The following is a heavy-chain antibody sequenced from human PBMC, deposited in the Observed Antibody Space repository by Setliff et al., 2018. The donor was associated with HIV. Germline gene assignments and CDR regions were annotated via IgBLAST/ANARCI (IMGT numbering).Heavy chain of an antibody. CDR1: VGSLRSYY. CDR2: INYSGSP. CDR3: ARLGSHCKNAFCPPY. Sequence: SETLSLTCGVYVGSLRSYYWSWIRQSPWPGLEWIGEINYSGSPNSTPSHTSHVTLSGDTSTNQVSLRLSSVTAADTAVYYCARLGSHCKNAFCPPYLGQGKRGTVSS. D-gene: IGHD2-15*01. V-gene: IGHV4-34*01. J-gene: IGHJ4*02.